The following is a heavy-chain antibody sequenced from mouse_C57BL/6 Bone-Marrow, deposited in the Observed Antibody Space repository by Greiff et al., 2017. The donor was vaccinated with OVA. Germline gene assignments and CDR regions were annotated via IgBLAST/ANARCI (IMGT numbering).Heavy chain of an antibody. Sequence: VQLQQSGAELARPGASVKLSCKASGYTFTSYGISWVKQRTGQGLEWIGEIYPRSGNTYYNEKFKGKATLTADKSSSTAYMELRSLTSEDSAVYVCARWRGYYGSSYEDFDYWGQGTTLTVSS. CDR1: GYTFTSYG. CDR2: IYPRSGNT. D-gene: IGHD1-1*01. V-gene: IGHV1-81*01. CDR3: ARWRGYYGSSYEDFDY. J-gene: IGHJ2*01.